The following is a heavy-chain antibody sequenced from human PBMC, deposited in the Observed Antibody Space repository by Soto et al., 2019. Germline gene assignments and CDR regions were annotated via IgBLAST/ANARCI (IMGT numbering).Heavy chain of an antibody. D-gene: IGHD2-2*01. J-gene: IGHJ3*02. Sequence: ASVKVSCKASGYSFAGFYIHWMRQAPGQGLEWVGSINCNSGATTYAQKFQDSVAMTRGTSVSTAYMDLNRLTSDDTAIYYCAIIMPHSASFGIWGQGKVVTVSS. CDR2: INCNSGAT. CDR1: GYSFAGFY. V-gene: IGHV1-2*04. CDR3: AIIMPHSASFGI.